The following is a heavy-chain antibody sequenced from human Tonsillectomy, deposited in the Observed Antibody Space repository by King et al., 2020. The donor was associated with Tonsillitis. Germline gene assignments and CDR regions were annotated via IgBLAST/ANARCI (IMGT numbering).Heavy chain of an antibody. V-gene: IGHV4-34*01. D-gene: IGHD3-3*01. J-gene: IGHJ6*04. CDR2: INHSGST. CDR1: GGSFSGYY. Sequence: VQLQQWGAGLLKPSETLSLTCAVYGGSFSGYYWSWIRQPPGKGLEWIGEINHSGSTNYNPSLKSRVTISVDTSKNQFSLKLSSVTAADTAVYYCASDCWSGSVDVWGKGTTVTVSS. CDR3: ASDCWSGSVDV.